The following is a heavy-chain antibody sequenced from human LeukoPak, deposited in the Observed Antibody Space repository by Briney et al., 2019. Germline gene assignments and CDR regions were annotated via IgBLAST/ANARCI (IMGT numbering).Heavy chain of an antibody. CDR3: ARAPTTVVTPYYFDY. D-gene: IGHD4-23*01. J-gene: IGHJ4*02. CDR2: IYNSGST. Sequence: SETLSLTCTVSGGSISSYYWSWIRQPPGKGLEWIVYIYNSGSTNHNPSLKSRVTISLDTSKNQFSLKLSSVTAADTAVYYCARAPTTVVTPYYFDYWGQGTLVTVSS. CDR1: GGSISSYY. V-gene: IGHV4-59*01.